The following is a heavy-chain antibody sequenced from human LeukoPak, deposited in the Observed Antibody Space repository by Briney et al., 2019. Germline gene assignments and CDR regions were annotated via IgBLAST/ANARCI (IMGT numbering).Heavy chain of an antibody. V-gene: IGHV4-39*07. CDR2: IYYSGST. D-gene: IGHD3-10*01. J-gene: IGHJ4*02. CDR1: GGSISSSSYY. CDR3: ARVVDYYGSGSYYNGPFDY. Sequence: PSETLSLTCTVSGGSISSSSYYWGWIRQPPGKGLEWIGSIYYSGSTYYNPSLKSRVTISVDTSKNQFSLKLSSVTAADTAVYYCARVVDYYGSGSYYNGPFDYWGQGTLVTVSS.